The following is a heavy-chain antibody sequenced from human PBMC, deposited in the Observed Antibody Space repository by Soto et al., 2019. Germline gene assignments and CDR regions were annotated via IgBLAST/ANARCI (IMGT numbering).Heavy chain of an antibody. CDR2: IIPIFGTA. V-gene: IGHV1-69*06. D-gene: IGHD2-15*01. CDR1: GGTFSSYA. J-gene: IGHJ5*02. CDR3: ARDLGVAATEDNWFDP. Sequence: ASVKVSCKASGGTFSSYAISWVRQAPGQGLEWMGGIIPIFGTANYAQKFQGRVTITADKSTSTAYMELSSLRSEDTAVYYCARDLGVAATEDNWFDPWGQGTLVTVSS.